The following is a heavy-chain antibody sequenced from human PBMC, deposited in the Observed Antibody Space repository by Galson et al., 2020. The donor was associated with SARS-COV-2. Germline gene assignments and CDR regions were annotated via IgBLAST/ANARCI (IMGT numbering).Heavy chain of an antibody. D-gene: IGHD3-10*01. Sequence: GGSLRLSCGASGFTVSRNYIYWIRQSPRKGLEWVSAIYSGGSASYADSVRGRFIVSRDTSRNTVYLQMNSPTAADTAIYYCARGFGPGNMVGLYYFDYWGQGVVVTVSS. CDR1: GFTVSRNY. V-gene: IGHV3-53*01. CDR2: IYSGGSA. J-gene: IGHJ4*02. CDR3: ARGFGPGNMVGLYYFDY.